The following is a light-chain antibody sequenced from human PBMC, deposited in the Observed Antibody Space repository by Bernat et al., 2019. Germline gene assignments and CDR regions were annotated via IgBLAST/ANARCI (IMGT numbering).Light chain of an antibody. Sequence: DIQMTQSPSSLSASVGDRVTITCRASQNIGNYLNWYQQKPGKAPKLLIYASSTLQSGVPSRFSGSGSGTVFTLTISSLQREDFATYYCNKSNSTLSWISFAPGTKVDVK. CDR3: NKSNSTLSWIS. J-gene: IGKJ3*01. CDR2: ASS. V-gene: IGKV1-39*01. CDR1: QNIGNY.